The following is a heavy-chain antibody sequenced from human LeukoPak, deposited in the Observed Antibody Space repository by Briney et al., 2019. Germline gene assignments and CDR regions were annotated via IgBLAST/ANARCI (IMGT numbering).Heavy chain of an antibody. CDR1: GYTFTSYA. V-gene: IGHV1-18*01. CDR3: ARVTDYGYFYHFYHMDV. CDR2: ISGYNGNT. J-gene: IGHJ6*03. D-gene: IGHD4-17*01. Sequence: EASVKVSCKASGYTFTSYAMNWVRQAPGQGLEWMGWISGYNGNTAYAHNLQGRVSLTTDTSTSTAYMELRSLKSDDTAVYYCARVTDYGYFYHFYHMDVWGKGTTVTTSS.